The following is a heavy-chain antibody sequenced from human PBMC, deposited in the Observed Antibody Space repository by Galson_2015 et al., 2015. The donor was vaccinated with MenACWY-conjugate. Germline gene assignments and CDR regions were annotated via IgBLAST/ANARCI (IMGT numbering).Heavy chain of an antibody. J-gene: IGHJ3*01. CDR2: IYYSGST. CDR1: GGSISSRSYY. V-gene: IGHV4-39*07. CDR3: ARDREKITMVRGGLDY. Sequence: ETLSLTCTVSGGSISSRSYYWGWIRQPPGKGLEWIGSIYYSGSTYYKPSLKSRVTISVDTSKNQFSLKLSSVTAADTAVYYCARDREKITMVRGGLDYWGQGTMVTVSS. D-gene: IGHD3-10*01.